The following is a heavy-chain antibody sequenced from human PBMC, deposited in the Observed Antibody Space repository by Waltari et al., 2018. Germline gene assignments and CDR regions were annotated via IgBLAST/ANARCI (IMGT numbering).Heavy chain of an antibody. V-gene: IGHV3-9*03. CDR3: AKAMGSGAGAYFDY. D-gene: IGHD6-19*01. J-gene: IGHJ4*02. CDR2: SSWNRGSI. CDR1: GFTFDDYA. Sequence: EVQLVESGGGLVQPGRSLRLSCAASGFTFDDYAMHWVRQAPGKGLGWVSGSSWNRGSIGYAESVKGRFTISRDNAKNSLYLQMNSLRAEDMALYYCAKAMGSGAGAYFDYWGQGTLVTVSS.